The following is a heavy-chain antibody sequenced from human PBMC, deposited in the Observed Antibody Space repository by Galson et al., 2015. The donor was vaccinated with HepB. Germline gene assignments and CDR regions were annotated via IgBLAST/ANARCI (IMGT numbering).Heavy chain of an antibody. J-gene: IGHJ6*02. Sequence: SLRLSCAASGFTLSSYWIHWVRQAPGLGLVWISRIKGDGTFTTYADSVKGRFTISTDNARNTVYMQMNSLRAEDTAVYYCTRAPDCGGGSCDSFHYYGMYVWGQGTTVTVSS. CDR1: GFTLSSYW. D-gene: IGHD2-15*01. CDR2: IKGDGTFT. V-gene: IGHV3-74*01. CDR3: TRAPDCGGGSCDSFHYYGMYV.